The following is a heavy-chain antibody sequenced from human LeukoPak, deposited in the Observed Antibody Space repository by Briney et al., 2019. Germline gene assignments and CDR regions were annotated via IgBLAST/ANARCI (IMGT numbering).Heavy chain of an antibody. D-gene: IGHD2-2*02. V-gene: IGHV1-2*02. CDR3: ASVNPDCSSTSCYTESFSFDY. J-gene: IGHJ4*02. Sequence: ASVKVSCKVSGYTFTGYYMHWVRQAPGQGLEWMGWINPNSGGTNYAQKFQGRVTMTRDTSISTAYMELSRLRSDDTAVYYCASVNPDCSSTSCYTESFSFDYWGQGTLVTVSS. CDR1: GYTFTGYY. CDR2: INPNSGGT.